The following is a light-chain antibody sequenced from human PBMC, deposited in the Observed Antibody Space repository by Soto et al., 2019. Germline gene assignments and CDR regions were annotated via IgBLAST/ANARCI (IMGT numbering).Light chain of an antibody. CDR1: RSVRSY. V-gene: IGKV3-11*01. J-gene: IGKJ1*01. CDR3: QHRNNWPREWT. Sequence: IVLTQSPATLSLSPGERATISCRASRSVRSYLAWYQQKPGQAPRLLISDTSKRATGIPARFSGGGSGTDFTLTITSLEPEYSAFYYCQHRNNWPREWTFGQGTKVEIK. CDR2: DTS.